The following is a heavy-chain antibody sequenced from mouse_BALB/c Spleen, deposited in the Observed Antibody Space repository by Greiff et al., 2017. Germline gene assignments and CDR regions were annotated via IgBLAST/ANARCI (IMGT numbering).Heavy chain of an antibody. Sequence: VQLQESGAELVRPGVSVKISCKGSGYTFTDYAMHWVKQSHAKSLEWIGVISTYYGDASYNQKFKGKATMTVDKSSSTAYMELARLTSEDSAIYYCARSTWPWFAYWGEGTLVTVSA. CDR3: ARSTWPWFAY. V-gene: IGHV1S137*01. CDR1: GYTFTDYA. J-gene: IGHJ3*01. CDR2: ISTYYGDA.